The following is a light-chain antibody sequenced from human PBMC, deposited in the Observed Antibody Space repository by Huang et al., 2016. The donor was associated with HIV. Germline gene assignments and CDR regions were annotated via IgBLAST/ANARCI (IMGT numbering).Light chain of an antibody. V-gene: IGKV3-15*01. J-gene: IGKJ1*01. Sequence: EIVMTQSPATLSVSPGERATLSCRASQSVSSNLAWYQQQPGQAPRLLIYGASTRTTGIPDRFSGSGSGTEFSLTISSLQSEDFAVYYCLQHDNWPPTWTFGQGTKVEIK. CDR2: GAS. CDR1: QSVSSN. CDR3: LQHDNWPPTWT.